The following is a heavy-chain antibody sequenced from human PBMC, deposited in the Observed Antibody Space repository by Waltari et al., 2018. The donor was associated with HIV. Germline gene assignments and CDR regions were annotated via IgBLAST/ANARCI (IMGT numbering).Heavy chain of an antibody. CDR2: ISSSSSYI. CDR1: GSPFSSYS. Sequence: EVQLVESGGGLVKPGGSLRLSCSASGSPFSSYSMNWARQAPGKGLEWVSSISSSSSYIFYADSVKGRFTISRDNAKNSLYLQMNSLRAEDTAVYYCARDPRRDPTLYYFDYWGQGTLVTVSS. D-gene: IGHD1-26*01. CDR3: ARDPRRDPTLYYFDY. J-gene: IGHJ4*02. V-gene: IGHV3-21*01.